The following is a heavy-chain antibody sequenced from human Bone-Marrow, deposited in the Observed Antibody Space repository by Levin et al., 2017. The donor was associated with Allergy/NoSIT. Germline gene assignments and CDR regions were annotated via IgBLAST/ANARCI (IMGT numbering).Heavy chain of an antibody. Sequence: PGESLKISCAASGFAFSNYWMHWVRQAPGKGLVWVSRINRGGSSTTYADSVKGRFTISRDNAKNTLYLQMNSLRAEDTAVYYCARDPFAYNFGSGSYLDYWGQGTLVSVSS. J-gene: IGHJ4*02. CDR2: INRGGSST. D-gene: IGHD3-10*01. CDR1: GFAFSNYW. CDR3: ARDPFAYNFGSGSYLDY. V-gene: IGHV3-74*01.